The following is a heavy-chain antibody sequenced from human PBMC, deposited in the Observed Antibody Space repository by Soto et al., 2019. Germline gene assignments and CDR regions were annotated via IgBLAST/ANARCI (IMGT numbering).Heavy chain of an antibody. CDR3: ASNIVATMYYFDY. Sequence: QVQLVQSGAEVKKPGASVKVSCKASGYSFTSYYMHWVRQAPGQGPEWMGIINPSGGSTSYAQKFQGRVTKTRDTSTSTVYMELSSLRSEDTAVYYCASNIVATMYYFDYWGQGTLVTVSS. J-gene: IGHJ4*02. D-gene: IGHD5-12*01. CDR1: GYSFTSYY. V-gene: IGHV1-46*03. CDR2: INPSGGST.